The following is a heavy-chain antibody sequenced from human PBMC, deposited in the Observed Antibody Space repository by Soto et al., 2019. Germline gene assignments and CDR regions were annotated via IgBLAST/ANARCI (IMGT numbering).Heavy chain of an antibody. CDR1: GGSISSYY. D-gene: IGHD6-13*01. Sequence: LSLTCTVSGGSISSYYWSWIRQPPGKGLEWIGYIYYSGSTNYNPTLKSRVTISVDTSKNQFSLKLSSVTAADTAVYYCARGGSGIAAAGYFDYWGQGTLVTVSS. CDR2: IYYSGST. V-gene: IGHV4-59*01. CDR3: ARGGSGIAAAGYFDY. J-gene: IGHJ4*02.